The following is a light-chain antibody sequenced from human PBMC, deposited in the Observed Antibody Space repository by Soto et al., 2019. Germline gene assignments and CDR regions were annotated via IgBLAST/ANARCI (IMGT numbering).Light chain of an antibody. CDR2: DVS. J-gene: IGLJ2*01. V-gene: IGLV2-14*03. CDR3: SSYTDSSFVI. Sequence: QSVLTQPASVSGSTGQSITISCTGTSSDIGDYKYVSWYKQHPGKAPKLMIYDVSNRPSGVSNRVSGSKSGNTASLTISGLQAEDEADYYCSSYTDSSFVIFGGGTKLTVL. CDR1: SSDIGDYKY.